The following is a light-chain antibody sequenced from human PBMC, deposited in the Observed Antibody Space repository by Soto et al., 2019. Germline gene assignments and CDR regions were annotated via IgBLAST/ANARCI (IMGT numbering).Light chain of an antibody. CDR3: QQGSNWPPRT. CDR1: EGVSRY. Sequence: EVVLTQSPATLSLSPGESATLSCRASEGVSRYLAWYQQRPGQAPRLLMYDVSNRATGIPARFSGSGSGTDFTLTISSLEPEDFAIYYCQQGSNWPPRTFGQGTKVDIK. CDR2: DVS. J-gene: IGKJ1*01. V-gene: IGKV3-11*01.